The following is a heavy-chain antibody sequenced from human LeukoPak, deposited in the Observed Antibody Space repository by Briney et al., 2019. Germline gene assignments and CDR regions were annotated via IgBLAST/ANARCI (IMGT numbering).Heavy chain of an antibody. CDR2: IISDGSST. J-gene: IGHJ3*02. Sequence: SGGSLRLSCAASGFTFNRFWMHWVRQAPGKGLVWVSRIISDGSSTNYADSVKGRFTISRDNAKNTLYLQMSSLRAEDTALYYCAREDVDITVATSGAFDIWGQGTMVTVSS. D-gene: IGHD6-19*01. CDR3: AREDVDITVATSGAFDI. CDR1: GFTFNRFW. V-gene: IGHV3-74*01.